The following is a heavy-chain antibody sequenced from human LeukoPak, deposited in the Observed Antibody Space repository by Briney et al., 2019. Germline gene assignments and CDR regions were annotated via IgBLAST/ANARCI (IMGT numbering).Heavy chain of an antibody. D-gene: IGHD3-10*01. V-gene: IGHV4-59*01. CDR3: ARATPTYYYGSGSSGAFDI. Sequence: PSETLSLTCTVSGGSISSYYWSWIRQPPGKGLEWIGYIYYSGSTNYNPSLKSRVTISVDTSKNQFSLKLSSVTAADTAVYYCARATPTYYYGSGSSGAFDIWGQGTMVTVSS. CDR1: GGSISSYY. CDR2: IYYSGST. J-gene: IGHJ3*02.